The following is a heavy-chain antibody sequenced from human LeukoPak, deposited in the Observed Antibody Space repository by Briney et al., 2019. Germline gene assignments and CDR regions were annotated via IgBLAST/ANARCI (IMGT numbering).Heavy chain of an antibody. V-gene: IGHV1/OR15-3*02. CDR1: GYTFIAYY. CDR2: INAGNGNT. D-gene: IGHD5/OR15-5a*01. CDR3: ARGIWTSHSVGYYFDN. Sequence: ASVKVSCKASGYTFIAYYIHWVRQAPGQGLEWMGWINAGNGNTKYSQKFQDRVTLTRDTSASTAYMELSSLRSEDMAVYYCARGIWTSHSVGYYFDNWGQGTLVTVSS. J-gene: IGHJ4*02.